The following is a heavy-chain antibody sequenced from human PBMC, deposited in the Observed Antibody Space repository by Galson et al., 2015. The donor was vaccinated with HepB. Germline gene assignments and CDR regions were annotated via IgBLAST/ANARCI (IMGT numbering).Heavy chain of an antibody. V-gene: IGHV3-30*02. Sequence: SLRLSCAASGFTFSSYGMHWVRQAPGKGLEWVAFIRYDGSNKYYADSVKGRFTISRDNSKNTLYLQMNSLRAEDTAVYYCAKGPYYDSSPDAFDIWGQGTMVTVSS. CDR3: AKGPYYDSSPDAFDI. CDR2: IRYDGSNK. D-gene: IGHD3-22*01. J-gene: IGHJ3*02. CDR1: GFTFSSYG.